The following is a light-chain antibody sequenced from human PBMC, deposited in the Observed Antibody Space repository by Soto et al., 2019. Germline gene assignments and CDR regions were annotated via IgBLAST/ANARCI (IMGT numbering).Light chain of an antibody. CDR3: HQSYKWPLT. J-gene: IGKJ4*01. Sequence: EIVLTQSPGTRSLSPGERATLSCRASQSVSSRYLAWYQQKPGQTPRLLMYDASTRATDIPARFSGSVSGTDGTITISSLLSEDGSVYYCHQSYKWPLTFGGGTKVDIK. CDR1: QSVSSRY. V-gene: IGKV3-20*01. CDR2: DAS.